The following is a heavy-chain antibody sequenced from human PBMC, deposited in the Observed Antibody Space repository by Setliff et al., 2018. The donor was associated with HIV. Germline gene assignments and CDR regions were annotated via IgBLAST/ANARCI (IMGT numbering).Heavy chain of an antibody. CDR3: AKDLEYCTGPMCYSFNAFDI. Sequence: PGGSLRLSCAASGFTFSNYGMHWVRQAPGKGLEWVAVIWYDGSNKYYVDSVKGRFTISRDNSKNTLYLQMNSLKAEDTAVYYCAKDLEYCTGPMCYSFNAFDIWGQGTMVTVSS. CDR1: GFTFSNYG. D-gene: IGHD2-8*02. CDR2: IWYDGSNK. J-gene: IGHJ3*02. V-gene: IGHV3-33*06.